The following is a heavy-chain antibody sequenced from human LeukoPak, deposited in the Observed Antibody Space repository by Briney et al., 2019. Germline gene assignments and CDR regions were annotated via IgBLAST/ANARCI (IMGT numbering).Heavy chain of an antibody. V-gene: IGHV4-39*07. J-gene: IGHJ4*02. CDR1: GGSISSSSYY. Sequence: SETLSLTCTVSGGSISSSSYYWGWIRQPPGKGLEWIGSIYYSGSTYYNPSLKSRVTISVDKSKNQFSLKLSSVTAADTAVYYCARRQSYYDSSGYYQAFDYWGQGTLVTVSS. CDR3: ARRQSYYDSSGYYQAFDY. CDR2: IYYSGST. D-gene: IGHD3-22*01.